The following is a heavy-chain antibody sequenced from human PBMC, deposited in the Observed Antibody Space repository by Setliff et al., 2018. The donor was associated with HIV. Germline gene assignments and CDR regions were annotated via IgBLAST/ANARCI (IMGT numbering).Heavy chain of an antibody. D-gene: IGHD3-3*02. CDR2: IYYSGSA. V-gene: IGHV4-59*01. CDR1: GGSIRSYY. CDR3: ARGTAPRPASVLEFLEWLFPNWFDP. Sequence: SETLSLTCTVSGGSIRSYYWSWIRQPPGKGLEWIGYIYYSGSANYTPSLKGRVTISIDTSISTAYMELSSLRSDDTAVYYCARGTAPRPASVLEFLEWLFPNWFDPWGQGTLVTVSS. J-gene: IGHJ5*02.